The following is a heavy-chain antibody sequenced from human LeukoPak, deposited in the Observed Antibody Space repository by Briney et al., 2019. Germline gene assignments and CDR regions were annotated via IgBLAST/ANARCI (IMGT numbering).Heavy chain of an antibody. CDR3: ARVFRERWLQLGAFDI. Sequence: SETLSLTCAVYGGSFSGYYWSWIRQPPGKGLEWIGEINHSGSTNYNPSLKSRVTISVDTSKNQFSLKLSSVTAADTAVYYCARVFRERWLQLGAFDIWGQGTMVTVSS. CDR2: INHSGST. V-gene: IGHV4-34*01. CDR1: GGSFSGYY. D-gene: IGHD5-24*01. J-gene: IGHJ3*02.